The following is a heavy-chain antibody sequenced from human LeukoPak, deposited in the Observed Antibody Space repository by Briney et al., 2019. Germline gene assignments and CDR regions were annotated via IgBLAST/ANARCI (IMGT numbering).Heavy chain of an antibody. V-gene: IGHV3-48*01. CDR1: GFTFSSYS. D-gene: IGHD3-10*01. CDR3: ARDRKIRGVRFLDY. J-gene: IGHJ4*02. Sequence: GGSLRLSCAASGFTFSSYSMNWVRQAPGKGLEWVSYISSSSSTIYYADSVKGRFTTSRDNAKNSLYLQMNSLRAEDTAVYYCARDRKIRGVRFLDYWGQGTLVTVSS. CDR2: ISSSSSTI.